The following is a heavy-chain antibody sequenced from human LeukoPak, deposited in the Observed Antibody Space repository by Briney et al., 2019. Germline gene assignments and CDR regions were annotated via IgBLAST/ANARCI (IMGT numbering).Heavy chain of an antibody. CDR1: GSISSYY. V-gene: IGHV4-4*09. J-gene: IGHJ5*02. CDR3: ARERLYYDILTGYYNSGTEIDP. Sequence: SETLSLTCTVSGSISSYYWSWIRQPPGKGLEWIGYIYTSGSTNYNPSLKSRVTISVDRSKNQFSLKLSSVTAADTAVYYCARERLYYDILTGYYNSGTEIDPWGQGTLVTVSS. D-gene: IGHD3-9*01. CDR2: IYTSGST.